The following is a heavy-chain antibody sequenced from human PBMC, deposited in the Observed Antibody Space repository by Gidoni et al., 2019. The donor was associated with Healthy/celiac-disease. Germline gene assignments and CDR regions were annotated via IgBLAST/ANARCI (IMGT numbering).Heavy chain of an antibody. CDR2: IKQDGSEK. Sequence: EVQLVESGGGLVQPEGSLRLSCAASGFTFSSYCMSWVRQAPGKGLEWVANIKQDGSEKYYVDSVKGRFTISRDNAKNSLYLQMNSLRAEDTAVYYCARHGSGSYYPNDYWGQGTLVTVSS. CDR3: ARHGSGSYYPNDY. V-gene: IGHV3-7*01. CDR1: GFTFSSYC. J-gene: IGHJ4*02. D-gene: IGHD3-10*01.